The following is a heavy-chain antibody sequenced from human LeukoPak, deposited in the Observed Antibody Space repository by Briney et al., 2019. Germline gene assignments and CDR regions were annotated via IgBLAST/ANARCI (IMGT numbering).Heavy chain of an antibody. CDR1: GYTFTSYY. CDR2: INTSGATT. Sequence: ASVKVSCKASGYTFTSYYMHWVRQAPGQGLEWMGIINTSGATTRYGQKFKGRVTATRDTSTSTVYMEMSSLNSEDTAVYYCAGGLESSGWYGMDVWGQGTTIIVSS. V-gene: IGHV1-46*01. CDR3: AGGLESSGWYGMDV. J-gene: IGHJ6*02. D-gene: IGHD6-19*01.